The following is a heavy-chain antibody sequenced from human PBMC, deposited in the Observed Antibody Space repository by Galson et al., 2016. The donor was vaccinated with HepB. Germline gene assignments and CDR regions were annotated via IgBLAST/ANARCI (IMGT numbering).Heavy chain of an antibody. Sequence: SLRLSCAASGFTFSRYDIHWVRQATGKGLQWVSAIGGAGDTYYSGPVKGRFTISRENAKNSLYLQMNSLTAGDTAVYYCARESTGRGVDAFDIWGQGTMVIVSS. CDR2: IGGAGDT. D-gene: IGHD3-16*01. J-gene: IGHJ3*02. CDR3: ARESTGRGVDAFDI. V-gene: IGHV3-13*04. CDR1: GFTFSRYD.